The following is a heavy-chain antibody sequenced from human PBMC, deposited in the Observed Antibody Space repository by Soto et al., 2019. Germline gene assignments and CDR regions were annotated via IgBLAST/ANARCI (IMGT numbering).Heavy chain of an antibody. CDR2: IHYRGST. CDR3: ARVRDSFGLDV. D-gene: IGHD2-15*01. Sequence: SETLSLTCNVSGGSITGAYYWNWIRQHPGEGLQWIGSIHYRGSTYYNPSLKSRITISLDRSNNQFSLNLSSVTAADTAVYYCARVRDSFGLDVWGQGTTVTVSS. CDR1: GGSITGAYY. V-gene: IGHV4-31*03. J-gene: IGHJ6*02.